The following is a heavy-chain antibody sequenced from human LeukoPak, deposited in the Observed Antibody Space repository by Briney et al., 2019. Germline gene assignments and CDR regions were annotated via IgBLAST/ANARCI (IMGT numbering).Heavy chain of an antibody. D-gene: IGHD6-13*01. CDR2: IYYSGST. J-gene: IGHJ5*02. Sequence: SETLSLTCTVSGGSISSSSYYWGWIRQPPGKGLEWIGSIYYSGSTYYNPSLKSRVTISVDTSKNQFSLKLSSVTAADTAVYYCARVVATLIYSSSWGAYWFDPWGQGTLVTVSS. V-gene: IGHV4-39*07. CDR3: ARVVATLIYSSSWGAYWFDP. CDR1: GGSISSSSYY.